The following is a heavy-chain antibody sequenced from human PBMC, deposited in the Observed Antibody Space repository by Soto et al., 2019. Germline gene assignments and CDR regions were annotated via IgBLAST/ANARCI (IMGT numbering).Heavy chain of an antibody. CDR3: AKDQTREAAPFSYYFDY. CDR2: ISYDGSNK. Sequence: ESGGGVVQPGRSLRLSCAASGFTFSSYGMHWVRQAPGKGLEWVAVISYDGSNKYYADSVKGRFTISRDNSKNTLYLQMNSLRAEDTAVYYCAKDQTREAAPFSYYFDYWGQGTLVTVSS. V-gene: IGHV3-30*18. J-gene: IGHJ4*02. CDR1: GFTFSSYG. D-gene: IGHD6-6*01.